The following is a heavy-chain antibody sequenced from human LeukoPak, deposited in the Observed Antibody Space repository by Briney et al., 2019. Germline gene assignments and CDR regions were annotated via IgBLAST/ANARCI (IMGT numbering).Heavy chain of an antibody. CDR1: GFSFSDAW. CDR2: FSGSISKT. CDR3: AKQRAGSAWFTLDY. J-gene: IGHJ4*02. D-gene: IGHD6-19*01. Sequence: GGSLRLSCAASGFSFSDAWMNWVRQAPGKGLEWVSAFSGSISKTYYANSVKGRFTISRDNSKDTLYLQMSSLRAEDTALYYCAKQRAGSAWFTLDYWGPETLVTVSS. V-gene: IGHV3-23*01.